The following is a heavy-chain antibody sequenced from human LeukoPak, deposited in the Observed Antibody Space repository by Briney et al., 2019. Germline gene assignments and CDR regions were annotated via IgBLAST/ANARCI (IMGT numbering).Heavy chain of an antibody. V-gene: IGHV3-30-3*01. CDR3: ATIESSSSGYYFDY. CDR2: ISYDGSNK. CDR1: GFTFSSYA. J-gene: IGHJ4*02. Sequence: GGSLRLSCAASGFTFSSYAMHWVRQAPGKGLEWVAVISYDGSNKYYADSVKGRFTISRDNSKNTLYLQMNSLRAEDTAVYYCATIESSSSGYYFDYWGQGTLVTVSP. D-gene: IGHD6-6*01.